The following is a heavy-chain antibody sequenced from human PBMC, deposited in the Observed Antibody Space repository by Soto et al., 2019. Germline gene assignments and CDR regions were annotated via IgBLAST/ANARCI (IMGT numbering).Heavy chain of an antibody. D-gene: IGHD2-2*01. CDR2: INPLKGDT. V-gene: IGHV1-18*01. J-gene: IGHJ3*01. Sequence: QAQLVQSGGEMKKAGASVKVSCKASGYTFTTYGITWVRQAPGQGLDWMGWINPLKGDTKSAANFQDRVTMTTDTSTRTAYMELRSLRSDDTADYYCARVKVPAAVLGAFDVWGQGTLVTVSS. CDR1: GYTFTTYG. CDR3: ARVKVPAAVLGAFDV.